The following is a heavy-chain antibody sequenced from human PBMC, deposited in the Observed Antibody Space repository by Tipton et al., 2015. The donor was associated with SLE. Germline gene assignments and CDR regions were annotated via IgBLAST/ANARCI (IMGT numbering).Heavy chain of an antibody. J-gene: IGHJ4*02. Sequence: TLSLTCTVSGGSISSGSYYWSWIRQPAGKGLEWIGHIYATGITNYNPSLKSRVTISVDTSKNQFSLKLSSVTAADTAVYYCARRDYYNYSGFDYWGQGTLVTVSS. CDR3: ARRDYYNYSGFDY. V-gene: IGHV4-61*09. CDR1: GGSISSGSYY. CDR2: IYATGIT. D-gene: IGHD3-22*01.